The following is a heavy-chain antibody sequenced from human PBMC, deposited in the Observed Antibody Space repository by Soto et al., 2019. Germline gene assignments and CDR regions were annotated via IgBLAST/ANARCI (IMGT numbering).Heavy chain of an antibody. J-gene: IGHJ4*02. Sequence: ASVKVSCKASGYPFTNFGISWVRQAPGQGLEWMGWINPVNGNTYYAQKFKGRVTMTTDTSTTTGHIELRSLRSDDTAVYLCARYWHGFHYFDYWGQGTLVTVSS. V-gene: IGHV1-18*04. D-gene: IGHD3-3*02. CDR2: INPVNGNT. CDR3: ARYWHGFHYFDY. CDR1: GYPFTNFG.